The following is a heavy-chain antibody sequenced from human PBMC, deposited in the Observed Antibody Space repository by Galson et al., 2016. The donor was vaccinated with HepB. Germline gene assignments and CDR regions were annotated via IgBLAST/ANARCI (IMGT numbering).Heavy chain of an antibody. Sequence: SLRLSCAGSGFTFRTYALHWVRQAPGKGLEWVAVISYDANNKNYVDSVKGRFTVSRDNSKNTAFLQMNSLRPEDTALYYCSRDVGRGINVVDTETIRHNFYGMDVWGQGTTVTVSS. CDR1: GFTFRTYA. CDR3: SRDVGRGINVVDTETIRHNFYGMDV. V-gene: IGHV3-30*04. CDR2: ISYDANNK. J-gene: IGHJ6*02. D-gene: IGHD2-15*01.